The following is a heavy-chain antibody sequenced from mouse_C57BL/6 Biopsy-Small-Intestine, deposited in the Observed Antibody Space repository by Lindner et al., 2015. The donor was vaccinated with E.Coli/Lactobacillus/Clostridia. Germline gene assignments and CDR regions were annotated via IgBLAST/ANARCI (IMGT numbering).Heavy chain of an antibody. Sequence: SVKVSCKASGYSFIDHHIHWVRQAPGQGLEWMGRINPNSGGTDYAKKFQGRVIMTTDTSISTAYMEMSSLRSDDTAVYFCARDHGSTWQADWYFYQWGRGTLVTVS. CDR1: GYSFIDHH. CDR3: ARDHGSTWQADWYFYQ. D-gene: IGHD6-1*01. J-gene: IGHJ3*01. V-gene: IGHV1-77*01. CDR2: INPNSGGT.